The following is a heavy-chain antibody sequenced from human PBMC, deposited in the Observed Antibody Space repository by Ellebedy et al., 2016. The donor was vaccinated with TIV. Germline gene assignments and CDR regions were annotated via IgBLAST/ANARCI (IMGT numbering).Heavy chain of an antibody. D-gene: IGHD6-19*01. J-gene: IGHJ4*02. V-gene: IGHV3-23*01. CDR1: GFTFSVTW. CDR3: ARATRVAGSPNSLIDY. CDR2: ISNNADAT. Sequence: GESLKISCAASGFTFSVTWMSWARQAPGKGLEWVSVISNNADATYYADPVKGRFTISRDNSKNTVYLQMNSLRAEDTALYYCARATRVAGSPNSLIDYWGQGILVTVSS.